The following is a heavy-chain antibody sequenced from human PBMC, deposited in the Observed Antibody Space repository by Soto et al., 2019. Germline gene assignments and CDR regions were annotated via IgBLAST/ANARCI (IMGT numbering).Heavy chain of an antibody. CDR3: ARKVLGSTSRTDLLYFDL. D-gene: IGHD2-2*01. V-gene: IGHV3-23*01. Sequence: EVQLLESGGGLVQPGGSLRLSCVGSGFTFINYAMNWVRQTSGKGLEWVSTISGGGDRTFDADTVKGRFTISRDNSKNTVNLQMNSLRADDTAVYYCARKVLGSTSRTDLLYFDLWGRGTLVTVSS. CDR1: GFTFINYA. CDR2: ISGGGDRT. J-gene: IGHJ2*01.